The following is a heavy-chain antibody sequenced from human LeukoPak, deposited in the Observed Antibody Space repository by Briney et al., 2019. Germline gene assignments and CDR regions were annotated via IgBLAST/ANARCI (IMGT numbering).Heavy chain of an antibody. Sequence: PGGSLRLSCAASGFTFSSYEMNWVRQAPGKGLEWVSSISSSSSYIYYADSVKGRFTISRDNAKNSLYLQMNSLRAEDTAVYYCARCGYSYGFFDYWGQGTLVTVSS. V-gene: IGHV3-21*04. D-gene: IGHD5-18*01. CDR1: GFTFSSYE. CDR3: ARCGYSYGFFDY. CDR2: ISSSSSYI. J-gene: IGHJ4*03.